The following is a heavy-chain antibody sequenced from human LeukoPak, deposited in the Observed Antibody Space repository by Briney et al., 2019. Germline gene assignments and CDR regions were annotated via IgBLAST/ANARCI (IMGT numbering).Heavy chain of an antibody. V-gene: IGHV1-46*01. D-gene: IGHD2-15*01. CDR1: GYTFTSYY. CDR2: INPSGGST. J-gene: IGHJ6*03. Sequence: ASVKVSCKASGYTFTSYYMHWVRQAPGQGLEWMGIINPSGGSTSYAQKFQGRVTMTRDMSTSTVYMELSSLRSEDTAVYYCARDRHCSGGSCYSDFSYYYYMDVWGKGTTVTVSS. CDR3: ARDRHCSGGSCYSDFSYYYYMDV.